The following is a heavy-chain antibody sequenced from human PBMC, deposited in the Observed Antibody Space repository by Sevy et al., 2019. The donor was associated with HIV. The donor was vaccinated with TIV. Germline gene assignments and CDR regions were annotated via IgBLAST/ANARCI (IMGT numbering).Heavy chain of an antibody. V-gene: IGHV3-23*01. CDR2: ISGGGGGK. J-gene: IGHJ4*02. Sequence: GGSLRLSCAASGFTFSSFAISWVRQAPGKGLEWVSDISGGGGGKKYADSVNGRFTVSRDNAQNTVFLQMNNLRGEDTGLYYCAKEFYRGSYLEDWGQGTLVTVSS. CDR1: GFTFSSFA. D-gene: IGHD3-10*01. CDR3: AKEFYRGSYLED.